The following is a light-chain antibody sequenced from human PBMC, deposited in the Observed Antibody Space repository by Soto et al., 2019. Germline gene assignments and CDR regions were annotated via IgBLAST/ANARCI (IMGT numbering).Light chain of an antibody. J-gene: IGLJ1*01. CDR1: SSDLAIYNY. CDR3: SSYTDSSNYV. Sequence: QSVLTKPASVSGSPGQSITISCTGTSSDLAIYNYVSWYQQQPGKAPKLMIYQATNRPSGVSNRFSGSRSGNTASLTISGLQAEDEADYYCSSYTDSSNYVFGTGTKVTVL. V-gene: IGLV2-14*01. CDR2: QAT.